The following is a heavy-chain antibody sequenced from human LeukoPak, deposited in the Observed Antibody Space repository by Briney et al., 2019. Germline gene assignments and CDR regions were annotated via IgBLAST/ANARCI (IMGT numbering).Heavy chain of an antibody. D-gene: IGHD2-21*02. V-gene: IGHV1-2*02. J-gene: IGHJ4*02. CDR3: ARDQSLRRVTPLGY. CDR1: GGTFSSYA. CDR2: INPNSGGT. Sequence: GASVKVSCKASGGTFSSYAISWVRQAPGQGLEWMGWINPNSGGTNYAQKFQGRVTMTRDTSISTAYMELSRLRSDDTAVYYCARDQSLRRVTPLGYWGQGTLVTVSS.